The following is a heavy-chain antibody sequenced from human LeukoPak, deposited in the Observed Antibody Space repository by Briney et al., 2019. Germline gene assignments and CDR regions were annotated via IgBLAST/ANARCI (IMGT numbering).Heavy chain of an antibody. V-gene: IGHV4-39*01. D-gene: IGHD3-22*01. J-gene: IGHJ4*02. Sequence: SETLSLTCTVSGGSISSSSYYWGWIRQPPGKGLEWIGSIYYSGSTYYNPSLKSRVTISVDTSKNQFSLKLSSVTAADTAVYYCARRVWGLYDSSGFCYWGQGTLVTVSS. CDR1: GGSISSSSYY. CDR2: IYYSGST. CDR3: ARRVWGLYDSSGFCY.